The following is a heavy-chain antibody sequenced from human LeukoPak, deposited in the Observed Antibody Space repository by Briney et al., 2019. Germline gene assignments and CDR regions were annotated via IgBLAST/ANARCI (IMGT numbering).Heavy chain of an antibody. CDR1: GVSFNDYY. D-gene: IGHD4-17*01. V-gene: IGHV4-34*10. CDR2: INHSGYT. Sequence: PSETLSLTCAVSGVSFNDYYWSWVRQTPGKGLEWIGEINHSGYTNDSPSLNSRVTISIDTSRKQFFLNLRSVTVADTGIYYCTRMTTGHDYWGQGTLVTVSS. J-gene: IGHJ4*02. CDR3: TRMTTGHDY.